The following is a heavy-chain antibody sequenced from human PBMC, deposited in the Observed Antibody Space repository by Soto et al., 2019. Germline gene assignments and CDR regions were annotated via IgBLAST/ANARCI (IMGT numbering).Heavy chain of an antibody. CDR1: GFTLSDYY. CDR2: ISSIGSTI. J-gene: IGHJ5*02. CDR3: ATASVWISSSSSPDRNWFDP. V-gene: IGHV3-11*01. D-gene: IGHD6-6*01. Sequence: PGGSLRLSCAASGFTLSDYYMSWIRQAPGKGLGWVSYISSIGSTIYYADSVKGRCTISRDNAKYSLYLQLNSLRAEDTAVYYCATASVWISSSSSPDRNWFDPWGQGTLVTVSS.